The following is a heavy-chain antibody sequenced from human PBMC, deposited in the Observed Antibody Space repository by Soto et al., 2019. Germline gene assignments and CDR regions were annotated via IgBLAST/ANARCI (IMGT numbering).Heavy chain of an antibody. V-gene: IGHV3-23*01. J-gene: IGHJ5*02. CDR3: AKDIGLIILGWFDP. CDR2: ISGSGGST. CDR1: GFTFSSYA. Sequence: EVQLLESGGGLVQPGGSLRLSCAASGFTFSSYAMSWVRQAPGKGLEWVAAISGSGGSTYYADSVKGRFTISRDNSKNTLYLQMNSLRADDTAVYYCAKDIGLIILGWFDPWGQGTLVTVSS. D-gene: IGHD3-10*01.